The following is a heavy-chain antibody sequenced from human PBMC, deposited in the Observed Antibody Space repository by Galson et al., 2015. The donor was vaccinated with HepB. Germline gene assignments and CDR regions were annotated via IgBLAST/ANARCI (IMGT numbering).Heavy chain of an antibody. CDR2: ISYDGSNT. CDR3: ARGLNGSGGIIDY. J-gene: IGHJ4*02. V-gene: IGHV3-30-3*01. D-gene: IGHD3-10*01. Sequence: SLRLSCAASGFTFSSYAMHWVRQAPGKGLEWVAVISYDGSNTYYADSVKGRFTISRDNSKNTLYLQMNSLRAEDTAVYYCARGLNGSGGIIDYWGQGTLVTVSS. CDR1: GFTFSSYA.